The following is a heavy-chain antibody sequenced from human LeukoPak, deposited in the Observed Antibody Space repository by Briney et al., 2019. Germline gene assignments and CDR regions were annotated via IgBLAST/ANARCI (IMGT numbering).Heavy chain of an antibody. V-gene: IGHV4-39*01. D-gene: IGHD6-13*01. J-gene: IGHJ5*02. CDR3: ARGRSSSWYGNWFDP. CDR2: IYYGGST. CDR1: GGSISSSSYY. Sequence: SETLSLTCTVSGGSISSSSYYWGWIRQPPGKGLEWIGSIYYGGSTYYNPSLKSRVTISVDTSKNQFSLKLSSVTAADTAVYYCARGRSSSWYGNWFDPWGQGTLVTVSS.